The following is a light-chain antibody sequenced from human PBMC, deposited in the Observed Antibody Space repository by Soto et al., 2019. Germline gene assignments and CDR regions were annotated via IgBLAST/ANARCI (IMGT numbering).Light chain of an antibody. CDR2: DAS. CDR1: QNISNY. J-gene: IGKJ5*01. V-gene: IGKV3-11*01. Sequence: EIVLTHSPATLSLSPGERATLSCRASQNISNYLAWYQQKPGQAPRLLIYDASNRATGISARFSVSGSGTDFTLSICRLEPEDCAVYYCQLRSNWPFFGLGTRLEIK. CDR3: QLRSNWPF.